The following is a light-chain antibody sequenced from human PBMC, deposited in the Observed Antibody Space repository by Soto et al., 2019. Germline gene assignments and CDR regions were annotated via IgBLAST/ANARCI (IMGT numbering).Light chain of an antibody. J-gene: IGLJ1*01. Sequence: QSVLTQPASVSGSPGQSITISCTGTSSDVGGYNYVSWCQQHPGKAPKLMIYEVSNRPSGVSNRFSGSKSGNTASLTISGLQAEDEADYYCSSYTSSSTLVFGTGTKVT. CDR1: SSDVGGYNY. V-gene: IGLV2-14*01. CDR3: SSYTSSSTLV. CDR2: EVS.